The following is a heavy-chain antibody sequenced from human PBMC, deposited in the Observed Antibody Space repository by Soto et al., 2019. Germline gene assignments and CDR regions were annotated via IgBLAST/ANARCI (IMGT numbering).Heavy chain of an antibody. V-gene: IGHV6-1*01. Sequence: SQTLSLTCAISGDSVSSNSAAWNWIRQSPSRGLEWLGRTYHRSKWYNDYAVSVKSRITINPDTSKNQFSLQLNSVTPEDTAVYYCARFSGSYYSYYYYGMDVWGQGTTVTVSS. D-gene: IGHD1-26*01. CDR1: GDSVSSNSAA. CDR2: TYHRSKWYN. J-gene: IGHJ6*02. CDR3: ARFSGSYYSYYYYGMDV.